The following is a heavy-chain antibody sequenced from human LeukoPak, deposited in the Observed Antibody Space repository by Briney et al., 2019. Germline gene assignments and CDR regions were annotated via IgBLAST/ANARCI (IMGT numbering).Heavy chain of an antibody. V-gene: IGHV3-21*01. D-gene: IGHD2-15*01. CDR3: AREYCSGGSCYNDAFDI. J-gene: IGHJ3*02. CDR1: GFTFSSYS. Sequence: GGSLRLSCAASGFTFSSYSMNWVRQAPGKGLEWVSSISSSSSYIYYAGSVKGRFTISRDNAKNSLYLQMNSLRAEDTAVYYCAREYCSGGSCYNDAFDIWGQGTMVTVSS. CDR2: ISSSSSYI.